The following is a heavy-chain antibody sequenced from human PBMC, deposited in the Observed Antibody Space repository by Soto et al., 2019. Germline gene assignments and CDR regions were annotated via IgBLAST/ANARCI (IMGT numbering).Heavy chain of an antibody. CDR1: SGSISTSTSY. D-gene: IGHD3-10*01. CDR3: ARMVRGNSNFDY. J-gene: IGHJ4*02. CDR2: IYYSGST. Sequence: QLQLQESGPGLVKPSETLSLTCTVSSGSISTSTSYCGWIRQSPGKGRVWIGNIYYSGSTDYNPSLKSRVTMSVDTSKNQFSLKLRSVTAADTAVYYCARMVRGNSNFDYWGQGTLVTVSS. V-gene: IGHV4-39*01.